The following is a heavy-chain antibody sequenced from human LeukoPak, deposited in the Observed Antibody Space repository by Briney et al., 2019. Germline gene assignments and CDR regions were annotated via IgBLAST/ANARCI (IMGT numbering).Heavy chain of an antibody. CDR1: GYSISSGYY. J-gene: IGHJ4*02. CDR2: IYHSGST. V-gene: IGHV4-38-2*02. CDR3: ARAEYSSSSYEDY. Sequence: PSETLSLTCTVSGYSISSGYYWGWIRQPPGKGLEWIGSIYHSGSTHYNPSLKSRVTISVDTSKNQFSLKLSSVTAADTAVYYCARAEYSSSSYEDYWGQGTLVTVSS. D-gene: IGHD6-6*01.